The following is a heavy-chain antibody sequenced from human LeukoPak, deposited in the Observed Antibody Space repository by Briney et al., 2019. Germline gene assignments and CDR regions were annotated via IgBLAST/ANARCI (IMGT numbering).Heavy chain of an antibody. D-gene: IGHD3-10*01. CDR3: AKRASLGELSNWFDP. J-gene: IGHJ5*02. V-gene: IGHV3-9*01. Sequence: PGXSXXXSCXXSXXTXDDXAMXWVRHAPGKGLEWVSGISWNSGNIAYADSVNGRFTISRDNSKNTLYLQMNSLRAEDTAVYYCAKRASLGELSNWFDPWGQGTLVTVSS. CDR1: XXTXDDXA. CDR2: ISWNSGNI.